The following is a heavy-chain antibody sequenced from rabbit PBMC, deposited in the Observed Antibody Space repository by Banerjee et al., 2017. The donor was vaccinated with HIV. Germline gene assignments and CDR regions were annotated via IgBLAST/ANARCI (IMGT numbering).Heavy chain of an antibody. Sequence: QSLEESGGDLVKPGASLTLTCTASGFDFSSNAMCWVRQAPGKGLEWIACISGGSSGSAYYASWAKGRFTISKTSLTTVTLQMTSLTAADTATYFCARDSYDTYDYVGAFILWGPGTLVTVS. J-gene: IGHJ4*01. CDR3: ARDSYDTYDYVGAFIL. CDR1: GFDFSSNA. V-gene: IGHV1S40*01. D-gene: IGHD6-1*01. CDR2: ISGGSSGSA.